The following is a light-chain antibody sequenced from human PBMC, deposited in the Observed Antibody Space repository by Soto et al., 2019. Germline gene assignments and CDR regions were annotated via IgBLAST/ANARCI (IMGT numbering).Light chain of an antibody. Sequence: ETVITQSPATLSVSAGERVTLSCRASQGVGSSLAWYQQKPSQAPRVLIYGASTTAPGIPARFSGSGSGTEFTLTISSLQSEDSAVYHCQQYSDWPRTFGQGTKVDIK. CDR1: QGVGSS. V-gene: IGKV3D-15*01. CDR3: QQYSDWPRT. CDR2: GAS. J-gene: IGKJ1*01.